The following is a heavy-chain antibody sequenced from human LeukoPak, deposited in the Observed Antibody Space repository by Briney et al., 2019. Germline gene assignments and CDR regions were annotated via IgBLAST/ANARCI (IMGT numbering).Heavy chain of an antibody. Sequence: GGSLRLSCAASGFTFGTYWMHWVRHAPGKGLVWVSRINSDGSSTSYADSVKGRFTISRENAKNTLYLQMNSLRAEDTAVYYCARVAPWNSVGYLFTYWGQEPWSPSPQ. CDR1: GFTFGTYW. CDR3: ARVAPWNSVGYLFTY. J-gene: IGHJ4*01. V-gene: IGHV3-74*01. CDR2: INSDGSST. D-gene: IGHD3-22*01.